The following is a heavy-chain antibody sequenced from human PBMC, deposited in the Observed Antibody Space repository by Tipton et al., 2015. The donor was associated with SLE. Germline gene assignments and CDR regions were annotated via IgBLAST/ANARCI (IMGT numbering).Heavy chain of an antibody. CDR1: GFTFAEDG. Sequence: SLRLSCSASGFTFAEDGMSWVRQAPGKGLEWIGFIRSQTYGGTVDYAASVKGRFTISRDNSKSIAYLLMTSLKIEDTAVYYCTRDFRAGSLDPWGQGTLVTVSS. CDR2: IRSQTYGGTV. CDR3: TRDFRAGSLDP. J-gene: IGHJ5*02. V-gene: IGHV3-49*04. D-gene: IGHD2-15*01.